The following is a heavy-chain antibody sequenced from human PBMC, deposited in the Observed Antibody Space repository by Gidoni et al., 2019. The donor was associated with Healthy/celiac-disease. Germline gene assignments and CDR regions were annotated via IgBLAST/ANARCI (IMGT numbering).Heavy chain of an antibody. J-gene: IGHJ6*02. CDR1: GGSISSSSYY. D-gene: IGHD6-19*01. CDR2: IYYSGST. Sequence: QLQLQESGPGLVKPSETLSLTCTVSGGSISSSSYYWGWIRQPPGKGLEWIGSIYYSGSTYYNPSLKSRVTISVDTSKNQFSLKLSSVTAADTAVYYCATILDPSSGWFNYYYGMDVWGQGTTVTVSS. CDR3: ATILDPSSGWFNYYYGMDV. V-gene: IGHV4-39*07.